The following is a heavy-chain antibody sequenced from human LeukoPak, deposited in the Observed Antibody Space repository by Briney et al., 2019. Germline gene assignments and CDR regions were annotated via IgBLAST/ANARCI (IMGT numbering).Heavy chain of an antibody. CDR1: GFTFRSYT. CDR2: IDSSSTTI. D-gene: IGHD2-2*01. CDR3: ATRKFSFGPYLDY. J-gene: IGHJ4*02. V-gene: IGHV3-48*01. Sequence: PGGSLRLSCAASGFTFRSYTMNWVRQAPGKGLEWVSNIDSSSTTIYYADSVKGRFTISRDNAENSLYLEMDSLRAEDTAVYYCATRKFSFGPYLDYWGQGTLVTVSS.